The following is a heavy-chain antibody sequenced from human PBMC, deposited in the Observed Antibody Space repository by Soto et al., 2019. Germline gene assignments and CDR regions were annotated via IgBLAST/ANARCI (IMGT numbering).Heavy chain of an antibody. J-gene: IGHJ4*02. Sequence: QVQLQQWGAGLVKPSETLSLSCAVYGQSFSGHSWAWIRQPPGKGLEWIGEISESGSTYYNPSLKSRVTISTDTSKNQFSLKLNSVTAADTAAYFCARGSGFVALPGELEDVNYDFWGQGTLVNVSS. V-gene: IGHV4-34*01. CDR2: ISESGST. D-gene: IGHD1-1*01. CDR3: ARGSGFVALPGELEDVNYDF. CDR1: GQSFSGHS.